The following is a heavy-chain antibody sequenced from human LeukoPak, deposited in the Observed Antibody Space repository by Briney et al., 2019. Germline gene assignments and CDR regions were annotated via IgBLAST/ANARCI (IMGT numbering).Heavy chain of an antibody. V-gene: IGHV3-21*01. CDR3: ARELSRHYYDILTGRHGAFDI. CDR1: GFTFSSYS. Sequence: KAGGSLRLSCAPSGFTFSSYSMNWVRQAPGKGLEWVSSIGNSSSYIYYADSVKGRFTISRDNAKNSLYLQMNSLRAEDTAVYYCARELSRHYYDILTGRHGAFDIWGQGTMVTVSS. CDR2: IGNSSSYI. D-gene: IGHD3-9*01. J-gene: IGHJ3*02.